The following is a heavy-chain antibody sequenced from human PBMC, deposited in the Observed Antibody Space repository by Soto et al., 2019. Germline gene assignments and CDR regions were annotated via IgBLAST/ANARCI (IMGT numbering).Heavy chain of an antibody. CDR2: IFYSGST. D-gene: IGHD1-26*01. CDR1: GGSFSSSRYY. Sequence: XATLSLACTVSGGSFSSSRYYWGWIRQPPGKGLEWIGSIFYSGSTYHNPSLKSRVTISVDTSKNQFSLKLSSVTAADTAVYYCARPTTASLDAFDIWGQGTMVTVS. CDR3: ARPTTASLDAFDI. V-gene: IGHV4-39*01. J-gene: IGHJ3*02.